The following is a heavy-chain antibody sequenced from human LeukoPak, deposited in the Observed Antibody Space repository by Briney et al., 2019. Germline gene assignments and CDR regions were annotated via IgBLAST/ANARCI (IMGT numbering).Heavy chain of an antibody. CDR3: ARLVAATLDAFDI. J-gene: IGHJ3*02. Sequence: PSQTLSLTCTVSGGSISSGDYYWSWLRQPPGKGLEWIGYIYYSGSTYYNPSLKSRVTISVDTSKNQFSLKLSSVTAADTAVYYCARLVAATLDAFDIWGQGTMVTVSS. CDR2: IYYSGST. CDR1: GGSISSGDYY. V-gene: IGHV4-30-4*01. D-gene: IGHD2-15*01.